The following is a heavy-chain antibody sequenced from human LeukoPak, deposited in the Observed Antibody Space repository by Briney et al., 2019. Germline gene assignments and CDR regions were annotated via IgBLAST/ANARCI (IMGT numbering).Heavy chain of an antibody. CDR3: AKTEGPYYYYGMDV. V-gene: IGHV3-23*01. CDR1: GFTFSNYA. J-gene: IGHJ6*02. CDR2: ISGSGGST. Sequence: PGGSLRLSCAASGFTFSNYAMSWVRQAPGKGLEWVSAISGSGGSTYYAASVKGRFTISRDNSKNTLYLQMNSLRAEDTAVYYCAKTEGPYYYYGMDVWGQGTTVTVSS.